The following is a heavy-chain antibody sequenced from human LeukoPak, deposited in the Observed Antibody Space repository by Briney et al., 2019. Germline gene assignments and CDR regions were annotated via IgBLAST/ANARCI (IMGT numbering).Heavy chain of an antibody. D-gene: IGHD5-18*01. CDR3: ARARSSYGYGDAFDI. V-gene: IGHV3-30*04. Sequence: GSLSLSCAASGFTFSSYAIHWVRQAPGKGLEWVAVISNDGSNRYYADSVKGRFTISRDNSKNTLYLQMNSLRAEDTAVYYCARARSSYGYGDAFDIWGQGTMVTVSS. J-gene: IGHJ3*02. CDR1: GFTFSSYA. CDR2: ISNDGSNR.